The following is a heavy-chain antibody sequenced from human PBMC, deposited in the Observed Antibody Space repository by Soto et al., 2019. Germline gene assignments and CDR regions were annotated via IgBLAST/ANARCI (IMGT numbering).Heavy chain of an antibody. D-gene: IGHD2-15*01. V-gene: IGHV2-5*01. CDR2: IYWNDDK. CDR1: GFSLSTSGVG. J-gene: IGHJ5*02. Sequence: SGPTLVNPTQTLTLTCTFSGFSLSTSGVGVGWIRQPPGKALEWLALIYWNDDKRYSPSLKSRLTITKDTPKNQVVLTMTNMDPVDTATYYCAHRPPSSRIFIVRFDPWGQGTLVTVSS. CDR3: AHRPPSSRIFIVRFDP.